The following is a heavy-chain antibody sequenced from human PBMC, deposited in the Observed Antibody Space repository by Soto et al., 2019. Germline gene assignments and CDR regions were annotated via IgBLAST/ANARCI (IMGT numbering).Heavy chain of an antibody. D-gene: IGHD6-13*01. CDR3: ARVSRSGGYSSSWYSGYYGMDV. V-gene: IGHV4-4*07. CDR1: GGSISSYY. CDR2: IYTSGST. J-gene: IGHJ6*02. Sequence: SETLSLTCTVSGGSISSYYWSWIRQPAGKGLEWIGRIYTSGSTNYNPSLKSRVTMSVDTSKNQFSLKLSSVTAADTAVYYCARVSRSGGYSSSWYSGYYGMDVWGQGTTVT.